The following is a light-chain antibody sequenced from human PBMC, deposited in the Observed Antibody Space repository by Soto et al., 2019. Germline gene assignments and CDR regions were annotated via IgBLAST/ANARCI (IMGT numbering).Light chain of an antibody. CDR2: SYN. J-gene: IGLJ2*01. CDR3: AAWDDSLNGVV. V-gene: IGLV1-44*01. Sequence: QSVLTQPPSASGTPGQRVTISCSGSSSNIGSNAVNWYQQLPGTAPKLLVYSYNERPSGVPDRFSGSKSGTSASLAISGLQSEDEADYYCAAWDDSLNGVVFGGGTEVTVL. CDR1: SSNIGSNA.